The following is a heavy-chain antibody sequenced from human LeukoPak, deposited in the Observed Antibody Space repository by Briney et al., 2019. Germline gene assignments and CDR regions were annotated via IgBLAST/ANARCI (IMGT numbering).Heavy chain of an antibody. J-gene: IGHJ5*02. CDR2: AYYNGET. D-gene: IGHD3-22*01. CDR1: GGSISSTNYF. Sequence: SETLSLTCTVSGGSISSTNYFWAWIRQPPGKGLEWIGSAYYNGETYYNPSLKSRVTISVDTYKSQFSLKLTSVTAADTAVYFCARDSRYDSTGHAPWGQGSLVTVSS. CDR3: ARDSRYDSTGHAP. V-gene: IGHV4-39*07.